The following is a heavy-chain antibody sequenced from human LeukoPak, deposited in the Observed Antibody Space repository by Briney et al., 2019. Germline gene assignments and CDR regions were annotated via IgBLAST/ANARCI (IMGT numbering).Heavy chain of an antibody. J-gene: IGHJ4*02. CDR2: ISGSGDTT. V-gene: IGHV3-53*01. Sequence: GGSLRLSCAASGFTVSSNYMSWVRQAPGKGLERVSHISGSGDTTYYADSVKGRFTISRDNSKNTLYLQMNSLRAEDTAVYYCARDRYWGQGTLVTVSS. CDR1: GFTVSSNY. CDR3: ARDRY.